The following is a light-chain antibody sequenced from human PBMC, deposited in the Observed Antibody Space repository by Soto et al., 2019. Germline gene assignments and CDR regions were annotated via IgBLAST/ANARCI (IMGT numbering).Light chain of an antibody. CDR3: LQDYIYPWT. J-gene: IGKJ1*01. CDR2: AAS. Sequence: AIQMTQSPSSLSASVGDRVTITRRASQGIRNDLGWFQQKPGKAPKLLIYAASILQSGVPSRFSGTGSDTDFTLTISSLQPADFATYYCLQDYIYPWTFGQGTKVE. V-gene: IGKV1-6*01. CDR1: QGIRND.